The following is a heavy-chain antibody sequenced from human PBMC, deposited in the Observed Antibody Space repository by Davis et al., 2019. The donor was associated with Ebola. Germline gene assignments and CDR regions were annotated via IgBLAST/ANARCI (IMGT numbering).Heavy chain of an antibody. CDR1: DASFSSYY. Sequence: PSETLSLTCTVSDASFSSYYWTWMRQPSGKGLEWIGHMHARGNANYNPSLKSRVTISADTSKNQFSLKMRSVTAADTAVYYCARLRGSSSSGWYDYYFDLWGRGTLVTVSS. D-gene: IGHD6-19*01. CDR2: MHARGNA. V-gene: IGHV4-59*01. J-gene: IGHJ2*01. CDR3: ARLRGSSSSGWYDYYFDL.